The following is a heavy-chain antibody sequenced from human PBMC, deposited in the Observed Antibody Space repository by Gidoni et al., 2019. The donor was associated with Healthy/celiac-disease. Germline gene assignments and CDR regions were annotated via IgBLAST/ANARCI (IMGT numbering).Heavy chain of an antibody. J-gene: IGHJ3*02. CDR1: GYSFTSYW. V-gene: IGHV5-51*03. CDR2: IYPGDSDT. Sequence: EVQLVQSGAEVKKPGESLKISCKGSGYSFTSYWIGWVRQMPGKGLEWMGIIYPGDSDTRYSPSFQGQVTISADKSISTAYLQWSSLKASDTAMYYCARPLRDYGSGLDAFDIWGQGTMVTVSS. D-gene: IGHD3-10*01. CDR3: ARPLRDYGSGLDAFDI.